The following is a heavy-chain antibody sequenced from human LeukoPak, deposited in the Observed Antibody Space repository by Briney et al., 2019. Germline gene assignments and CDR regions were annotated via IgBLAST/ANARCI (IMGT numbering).Heavy chain of an antibody. J-gene: IGHJ4*02. CDR3: ASPPFYGDYEDY. CDR1: GFTFSSYA. V-gene: IGHV3-23*01. D-gene: IGHD4-17*01. Sequence: GGSLRLSCAASGFTFSSYAMSWVRQAPGKGLEWVSAISGSGGSTYYADSVKGRFTISRDNSKDTLYLQMNSLRAEDTAVYYCASPPFYGDYEDYWGQGTLVTVSS. CDR2: ISGSGGST.